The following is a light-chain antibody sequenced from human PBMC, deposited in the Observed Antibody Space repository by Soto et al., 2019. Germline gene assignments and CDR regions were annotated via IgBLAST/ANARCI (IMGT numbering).Light chain of an antibody. V-gene: IGKV1-9*01. CDR3: KQSKSFPLT. Sequence: IQLTQSPSSLSASVGDRVTTTCRASQGISSYLAWYQQKPGKAPKLLIYAASTLQSGVPSRFSGSGSGTDFSLTISSLQPEDFATYYCKQSKSFPLTFGGGTKVDIK. CDR1: QGISSY. J-gene: IGKJ4*01. CDR2: AAS.